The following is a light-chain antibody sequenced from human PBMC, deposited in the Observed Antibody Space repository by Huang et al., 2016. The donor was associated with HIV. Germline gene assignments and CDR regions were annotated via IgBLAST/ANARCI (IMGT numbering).Light chain of an antibody. CDR2: GAS. Sequence: DIQMTQSPSAMSASVGDRVTITCRASQGIGNHLDWFQQKRGKFPKRLIYGASSLQRGVPSRFSGSGSGTEFTLTISSLQPEDFATYYCLQHNSYPLTFGGGTKVEIK. V-gene: IGKV1-17*03. CDR1: QGIGNH. CDR3: LQHNSYPLT. J-gene: IGKJ4*01.